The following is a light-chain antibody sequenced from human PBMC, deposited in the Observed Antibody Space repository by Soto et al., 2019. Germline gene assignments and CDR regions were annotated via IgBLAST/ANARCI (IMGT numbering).Light chain of an antibody. Sequence: QSVLTQPRSVSGSPGQSATISCTGTANDVGGHNYVSWYQQHPGEAPKLLIYDVTERPSGVPDRFSGSKSGNTASLTISGPQTEDEADYYCYSYAGTYTFVFGTGTKLTVL. V-gene: IGLV2-11*01. CDR3: YSYAGTYTFV. J-gene: IGLJ1*01. CDR1: ANDVGGHNY. CDR2: DVT.